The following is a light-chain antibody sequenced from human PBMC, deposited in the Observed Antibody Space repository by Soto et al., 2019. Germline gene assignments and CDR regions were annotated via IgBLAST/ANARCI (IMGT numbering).Light chain of an antibody. J-gene: IGKJ1*01. CDR2: GAS. CDR3: HQRSNWPRT. CDR1: QNVATN. V-gene: IGKV3-11*01. Sequence: VLAQSPATLSVSPGEGATLSCRASQNVATNLAWYQQRPGQAPRLLIYGASKRAIGLPARFSGSGSGTDFTLTISSLEPEDFAVYYCHQRSNWPRTFGQGTKVDIK.